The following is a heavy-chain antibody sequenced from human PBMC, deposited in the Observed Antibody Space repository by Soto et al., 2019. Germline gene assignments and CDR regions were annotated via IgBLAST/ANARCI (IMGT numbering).Heavy chain of an antibody. CDR2: FDPEDGET. Sequence: ASVKVSCKVSGYTLTELSMHWVRQAPGKGLEWMGGFDPEDGETIYAQKFQGRVTMTEDTSTDTAYMELSSLRSEDTAVYYCATSYYGSGSYFELHAFDIWGQGTMVTVSS. CDR3: ATSYYGSGSYFELHAFDI. D-gene: IGHD3-10*01. V-gene: IGHV1-24*01. J-gene: IGHJ3*02. CDR1: GYTLTELS.